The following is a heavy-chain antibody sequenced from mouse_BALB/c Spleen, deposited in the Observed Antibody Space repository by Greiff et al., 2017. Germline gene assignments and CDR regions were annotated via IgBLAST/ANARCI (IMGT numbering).Heavy chain of an antibody. V-gene: IGHV1-5*01. J-gene: IGHJ2*01. CDR3: TYFSYCGSSGGY. CDR2: IYPGNSDT. CDR1: GYTFTSYW. Sequence: VQLQQSGTVLARPGASVKMSCKASGYTFTSYWMHWVKQRPGQGLEWIGAIYPGNSDTSYNQKFKGKAKLTAVTSTSTAYMELSSLTNEDSAVYYCTYFSYCGSSGGYWGQGTTLTVSS. D-gene: IGHD1-1*01.